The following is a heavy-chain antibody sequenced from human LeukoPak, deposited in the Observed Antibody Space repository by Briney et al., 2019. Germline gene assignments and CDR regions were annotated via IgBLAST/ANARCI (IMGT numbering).Heavy chain of an antibody. J-gene: IGHJ4*02. D-gene: IGHD2-15*01. V-gene: IGHV1-2*02. Sequence: ASVKVSCKASGYTFSAYYMHWVRQAPGEGLEWMGWINPNSGGTKYAQKFQGRVTMTRDTSISTAYMELSRLRSDDTAVYYCARASVGYCSGGSCYQLDEYYFDYWGQGTLVTVSS. CDR2: INPNSGGT. CDR3: ARASVGYCSGGSCYQLDEYYFDY. CDR1: GYTFSAYY.